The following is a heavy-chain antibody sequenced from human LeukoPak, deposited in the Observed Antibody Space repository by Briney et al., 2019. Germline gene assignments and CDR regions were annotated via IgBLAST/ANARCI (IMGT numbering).Heavy chain of an antibody. CDR2: IYYSGST. Sequence: PSETLSLTCAVSGGSISSGSYYWGWIRQPPGKGLEWIGSIYYSGSTYYNLSLKSRVTISVDTSKNQFSLKLSSVTAADTAVYYCARRALPSTFDYWGQGTLVTVSS. CDR1: GGSISSGSYY. CDR3: ARRALPSTFDY. V-gene: IGHV4-39*01. J-gene: IGHJ4*02. D-gene: IGHD1-26*01.